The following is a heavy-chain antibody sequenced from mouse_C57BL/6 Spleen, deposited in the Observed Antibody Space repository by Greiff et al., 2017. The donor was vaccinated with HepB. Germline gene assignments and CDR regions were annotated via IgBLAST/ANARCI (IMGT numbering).Heavy chain of an antibody. CDR3: ASLFY. Sequence: VQLQQSGAELVMPGASVKLSCKASGYTFTSYWMHWVKQRPGQGLEWIGEIDPSDSYTNYNQKFKGKSTLTVDKSSSTAYMQLSSLTSEDSAVYYCASLFYWGQGTLVTVSA. CDR2: IDPSDSYT. J-gene: IGHJ3*01. CDR1: GYTFTSYW. V-gene: IGHV1-69*01.